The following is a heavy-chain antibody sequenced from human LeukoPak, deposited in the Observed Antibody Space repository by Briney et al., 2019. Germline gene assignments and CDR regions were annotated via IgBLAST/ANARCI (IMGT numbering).Heavy chain of an antibody. V-gene: IGHV3-7*01. CDR1: GFTFSNYW. CDR3: ARDYYDSSGYDMRFDP. Sequence: GGSLRLSCAASGFTFSNYWMSWVRQAPGKGLEWVANINQDGSGKHYVDSVKGRFTISRDNAKNSLYLQMNSLRAEDTAVYYCARDYYDSSGYDMRFDPWGQGTLVTVSS. J-gene: IGHJ5*02. D-gene: IGHD3-22*01. CDR2: INQDGSGK.